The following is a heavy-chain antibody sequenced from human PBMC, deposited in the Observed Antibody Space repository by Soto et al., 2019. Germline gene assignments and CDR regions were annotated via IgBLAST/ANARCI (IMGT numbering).Heavy chain of an antibody. CDR3: ARKTVVSAFDV. V-gene: IGHV6-1*01. CDR1: GDSVSSNIAA. Sequence: SQTLSLTCAISGDSVSSNIAAWNWVRQYPSRGLEWLGRTYYRSKWYSDCAVSVKSRITIIPDTSKNQFSLQLNVLSSEDTAVYYCARKTVVSAFDVWGQGTMVTV. CDR2: TYYRSKWYS. J-gene: IGHJ3*01. D-gene: IGHD2-21*02.